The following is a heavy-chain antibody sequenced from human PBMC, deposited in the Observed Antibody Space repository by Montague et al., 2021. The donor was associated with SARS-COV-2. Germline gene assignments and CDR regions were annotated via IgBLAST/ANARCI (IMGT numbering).Heavy chain of an antibody. CDR1: GISLSTSGVG. V-gene: IGHV2-5*02. J-gene: IGHJ5*02. CDR3: APLGFDSRSYYTPHNWFDP. Sequence: PALVKPTQTLTLTCTFSGISLSTSGVGVAWIRQPPGKALEWLALIYWDDDERYSPSMRSRLTITKDTSENQMVLRMTNMDPMDTATYYCAPLGFDSRSYYTPHNWFDPWGQGILVTVSS. D-gene: IGHD3-10*01. CDR2: IYWDDDE.